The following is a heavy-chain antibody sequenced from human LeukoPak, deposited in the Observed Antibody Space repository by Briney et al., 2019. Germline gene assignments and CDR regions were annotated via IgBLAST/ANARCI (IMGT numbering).Heavy chain of an antibody. Sequence: GGSLRLXCAASGFTFSSYWMSWVRQAPGKGLEWVANIKQDGSEKYYVDSVKGRFTISRDNAKNSPYLQMNSLRAEDTAVYYCARDLFSAGSDPWGQGTLVTVSS. CDR2: IKQDGSEK. V-gene: IGHV3-7*01. J-gene: IGHJ5*02. CDR1: GFTFSSYW. D-gene: IGHD3-10*02. CDR3: ARDLFSAGSDP.